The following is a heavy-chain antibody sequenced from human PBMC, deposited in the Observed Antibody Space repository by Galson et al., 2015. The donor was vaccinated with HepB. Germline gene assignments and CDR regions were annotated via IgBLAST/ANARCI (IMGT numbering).Heavy chain of an antibody. CDR1: GFTFSSYS. Sequence: SLKLSCAASGFTFSSYSMNWVRQAPGKGLEWVSYISSSSSTIYNADSVKGRFTISRDNAKNSLYLQMNSLRAEDTAVYYCASSYSSSWADYWGQGTLVTVSS. CDR2: ISSSSSTI. J-gene: IGHJ4*02. CDR3: ASSYSSSWADY. V-gene: IGHV3-48*01. D-gene: IGHD6-13*01.